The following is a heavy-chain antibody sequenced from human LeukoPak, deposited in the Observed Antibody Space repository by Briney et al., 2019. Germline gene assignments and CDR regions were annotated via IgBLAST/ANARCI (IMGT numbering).Heavy chain of an antibody. CDR3: ARQLGIGAFDV. Sequence: ASVKVSCKASRYTLTNFGISWVRQAPGQGPEWVGWISAYNGNTNYAQKLQGRVTMTTDTPTNTAYMELKSLRSDDTAVYYCARQLGIGAFDVWGHGTMVSVSS. V-gene: IGHV1-18*01. D-gene: IGHD7-27*01. CDR2: ISAYNGNT. CDR1: RYTLTNFG. J-gene: IGHJ3*01.